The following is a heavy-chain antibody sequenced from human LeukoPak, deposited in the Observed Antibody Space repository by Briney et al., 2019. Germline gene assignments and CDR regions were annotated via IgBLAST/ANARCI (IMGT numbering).Heavy chain of an antibody. D-gene: IGHD3/OR15-3a*01. V-gene: IGHV3-74*01. CDR1: GFTFSSHW. CDR3: AREYYGVIFSHYLYV. J-gene: IGHJ6*04. Sequence: GGSLRLSCAASGFTFSSHWMHWVRQAPGKGLVWVSRISDDGTNRNYADSVRGRVTISRDNANNSLHLQLSSVRAEDTAVYYCAREYYGVIFSHYLYVGGKGPTVAASS. CDR2: ISDDGTNR.